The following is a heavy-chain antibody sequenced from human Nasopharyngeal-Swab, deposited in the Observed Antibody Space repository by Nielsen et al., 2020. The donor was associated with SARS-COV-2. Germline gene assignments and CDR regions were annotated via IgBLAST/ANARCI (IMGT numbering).Heavy chain of an antibody. D-gene: IGHD6-13*01. CDR1: GYTFASYG. CDR2: ISSYNANT. Sequence: ASVKVSCKASGYTFASYGISWVRQAPGQGLEWMGWISSYNANTDYARKFQGRVSMTTDTSTSTAYMELRSLRSDDTAVYYCARDGSQQVVNYYYYGMDVWGQGTTVTVSS. V-gene: IGHV1-18*01. CDR3: ARDGSQQVVNYYYYGMDV. J-gene: IGHJ6*02.